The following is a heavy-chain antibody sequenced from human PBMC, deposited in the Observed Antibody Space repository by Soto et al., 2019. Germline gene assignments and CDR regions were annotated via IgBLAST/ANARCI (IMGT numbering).Heavy chain of an antibody. V-gene: IGHV1-69*12. D-gene: IGHD2-2*01. CDR1: GGTFSSYA. J-gene: IGHJ6*02. CDR3: ARHVPAAGYYSGMDV. Sequence: QVQLVQSGAEVKKPGSSVKVSCKASGGTFSSYAISWVRQAPGQGLEWMGWLIPIFGTANYAQKFQGRVTITADESTSTAYMERSSLRSEDTAVYYCARHVPAAGYYSGMDVWGQGTTVTVSS. CDR2: LIPIFGTA.